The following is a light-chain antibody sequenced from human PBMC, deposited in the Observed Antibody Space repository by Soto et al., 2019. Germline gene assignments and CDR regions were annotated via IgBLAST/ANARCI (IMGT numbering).Light chain of an antibody. J-gene: IGLJ3*02. V-gene: IGLV2-14*01. CDR3: SSYTSSSTV. CDR2: EVS. CDR1: SSDVGGYNY. Sequence: QSALTQPASVSGSPGQSITISGTGTSSDVGGYNYVSWYQQHPGKAPKLMIYEVSNRPSGVSNRFSGSKSGNTASLTISGLQAEDEADYSCSSYTSSSTVFGGGTKVTVL.